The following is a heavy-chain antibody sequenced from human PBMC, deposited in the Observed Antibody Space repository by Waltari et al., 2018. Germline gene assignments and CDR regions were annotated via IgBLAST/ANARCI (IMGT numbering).Heavy chain of an antibody. Sequence: EVQLVESGGGLVQPGRSLRLSCTASGFTFGDYAMSWFRQAPGKGLEWVGFIRSKAYCGTTEYAASVKGRFTISRDDSKSIAYLQMNSLKTEDTAVYYCTREICTGGVCQDYYYGMDVWGQGTTVTVSS. V-gene: IGHV3-49*03. CDR1: GFTFGDYA. D-gene: IGHD2-8*02. CDR3: TREICTGGVCQDYYYGMDV. CDR2: IRSKAYCGTT. J-gene: IGHJ6*02.